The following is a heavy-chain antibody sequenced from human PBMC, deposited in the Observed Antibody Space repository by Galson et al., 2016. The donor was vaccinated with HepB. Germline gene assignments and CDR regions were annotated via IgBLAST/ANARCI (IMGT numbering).Heavy chain of an antibody. Sequence: SVKVSCKASGDTFSSYGISWVRQAPGQGLQWMGGIHPAFGTPIYAQTLKARVPIYADESTSTANMELSSLRSEDTAVYYCARHGPHTYGYYYYFYAMDVWGQGTTVTVSS. CDR1: GDTFSSYG. V-gene: IGHV1-69*13. CDR2: IHPAFGTP. CDR3: ARHGPHTYGYYYYFYAMDV. D-gene: IGHD2-8*01. J-gene: IGHJ6*02.